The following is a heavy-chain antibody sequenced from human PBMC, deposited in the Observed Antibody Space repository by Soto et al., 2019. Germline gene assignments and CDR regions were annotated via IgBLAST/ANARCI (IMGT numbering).Heavy chain of an antibody. D-gene: IGHD3-22*01. J-gene: IGHJ4*02. V-gene: IGHV3-7*03. CDR1: GFTFSSYW. CDR3: ARGGRYYDSSGYSYFPFDY. Sequence: GGSLRLSCAASGFTFSSYWMSWVRQAPGKGLEWVANIKQDGSEKYYVDSVKGRFTISRDNAKDSLYLQMNSLRAEDTAVYYRARGGRYYDSSGYSYFPFDYWGQGTLVTVSS. CDR2: IKQDGSEK.